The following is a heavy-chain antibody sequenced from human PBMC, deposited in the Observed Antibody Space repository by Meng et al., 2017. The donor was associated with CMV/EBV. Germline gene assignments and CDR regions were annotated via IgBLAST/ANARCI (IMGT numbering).Heavy chain of an antibody. D-gene: IGHD1-26*01. CDR2: INPNSGGT. V-gene: IGHV1-2*02. CDR3: ARDHGNSWFDP. J-gene: IGHJ5*02. Sequence: ASVKVSCKASGYTFTGYYMHWVRQAPGQGLEWMGWINPNSGGTNYAQKFQGRVTMTRDTSKNQFSLKLSSVTAADTAVYYCARDHGNSWFDPWGQGTLVTVSS. CDR1: GYTFTGYY.